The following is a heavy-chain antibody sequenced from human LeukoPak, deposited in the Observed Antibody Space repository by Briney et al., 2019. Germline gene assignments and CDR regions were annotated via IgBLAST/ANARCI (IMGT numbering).Heavy chain of an antibody. CDR2: IYTSGST. J-gene: IGHJ6*03. CDR1: GGSISSGSYY. CDR3: ARVLTIWSGYDFYYYYYMDV. D-gene: IGHD5-12*01. Sequence: SETLSLACTVSGGSISSGSYYWSWIRQPAGKGLEWIGRIYTSGSTNYNPSLKSRVTISVDTSKNQFSLKLSSVTAADTAVYYCARVLTIWSGYDFYYYYYMDVWGKGTTVTVSS. V-gene: IGHV4-61*02.